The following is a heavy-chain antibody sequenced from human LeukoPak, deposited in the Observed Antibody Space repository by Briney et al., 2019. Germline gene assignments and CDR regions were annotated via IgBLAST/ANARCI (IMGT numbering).Heavy chain of an antibody. CDR2: ISPYNGNT. D-gene: IGHD6-19*01. Sequence: GASVKVSCKASGYDVTSVGITWVRRAPGQGLEWMGWISPYNGNTRYAQKFQGRVAMTTDTSTTTAYMELRGLRFNDTAVYYCARAGPGSGWYFDYWGQGTLVTVSS. V-gene: IGHV1-18*01. CDR1: GYDVTSVG. J-gene: IGHJ4*02. CDR3: ARAGPGSGWYFDY.